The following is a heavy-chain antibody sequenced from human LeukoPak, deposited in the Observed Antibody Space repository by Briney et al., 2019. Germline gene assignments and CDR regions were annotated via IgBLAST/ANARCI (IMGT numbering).Heavy chain of an antibody. Sequence: SETLSLTCTVSGGSISSYYWSWIRQPPGKGLEWIGYIYYSGSTYYNPSLKSRVTISVDTSKNQFSLKLSSVTAADTAVYYCARTRRIAVAGTVSDFDYWGQGTLVTVSS. J-gene: IGHJ4*02. D-gene: IGHD6-19*01. CDR2: IYYSGST. V-gene: IGHV4-59*04. CDR3: ARTRRIAVAGTVSDFDY. CDR1: GGSISSYY.